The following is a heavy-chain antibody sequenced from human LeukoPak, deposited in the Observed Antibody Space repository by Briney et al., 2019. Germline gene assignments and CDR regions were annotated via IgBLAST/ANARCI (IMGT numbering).Heavy chain of an antibody. V-gene: IGHV4-30-2*01. CDR1: GGSISSGGYY. J-gene: IGHJ5*02. CDR2: IYHSGST. D-gene: IGHD3-22*01. Sequence: SQTLSLTCTVSGGSISSGGYYWSWIRQPPGKGLEWIGYIYHSGSTYYNPSLKSRVTISVDRSKNQFSLKLSSVTAADTAVYYCAREGANYYDSSGYYYGWFDPWGQGTLVTVSS. CDR3: AREGANYYDSSGYYYGWFDP.